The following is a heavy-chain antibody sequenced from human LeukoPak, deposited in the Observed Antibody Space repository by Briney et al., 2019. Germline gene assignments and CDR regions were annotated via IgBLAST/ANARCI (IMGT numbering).Heavy chain of an antibody. CDR1: GFTFSDYY. CDR2: ISSSGSTI. CDR3: ARGDYYDSSEYFDY. J-gene: IGHJ4*02. D-gene: IGHD3-22*01. V-gene: IGHV3-11*01. Sequence: GGSLMLSCAASGFTFSDYYMSWIRQAPGKGLEWVSYISSSGSTIYYADSVKGRFTISRDNAKNSLYLQMNSLRAEDTAVYYCARGDYYDSSEYFDYWGQGTLVTVSS.